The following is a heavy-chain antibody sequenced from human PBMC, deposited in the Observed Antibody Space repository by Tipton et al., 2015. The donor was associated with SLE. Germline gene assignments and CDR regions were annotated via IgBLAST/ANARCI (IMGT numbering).Heavy chain of an antibody. Sequence: TLSLTCAVYGGSFSGYYWSWIRQPPGKGLEWIGEINHSGSTNYNPSLKSRVTISVDTSKNQFSLKLSSVTAADTAVYYCARTLFEAGYCSGGSCHSFDYWGQGTLVTVSS. CDR3: ARTLFEAGYCSGGSCHSFDY. J-gene: IGHJ4*02. V-gene: IGHV4-34*01. D-gene: IGHD2-15*01. CDR2: INHSGST. CDR1: GGSFSGYY.